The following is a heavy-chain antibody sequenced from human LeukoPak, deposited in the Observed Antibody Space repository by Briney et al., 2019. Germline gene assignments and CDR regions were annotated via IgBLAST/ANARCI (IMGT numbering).Heavy chain of an antibody. CDR2: ISSSGSYI. D-gene: IGHD1-26*01. Sequence: GGSLRLSCAASGFTFSSYSMNWVRQAPGKGLEWVSSISSSGSYIYYADSVKGRFTISRDNAKNSLYLQMNSLRAEDTAVYYCARDRGSGSRGFDYWGQGTLVTVSS. J-gene: IGHJ4*02. CDR1: GFTFSSYS. V-gene: IGHV3-21*01. CDR3: ARDRGSGSRGFDY.